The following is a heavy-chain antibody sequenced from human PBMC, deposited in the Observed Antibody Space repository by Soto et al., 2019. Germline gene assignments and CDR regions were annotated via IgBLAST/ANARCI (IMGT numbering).Heavy chain of an antibody. J-gene: IGHJ4*02. CDR2: ITHRGSP. V-gene: IGHV4-34*01. CDR1: GGSFSGYH. Sequence: QVQLQQWGAGLLKPSETLSLTCAVYGGSFSGYHWTWIRQPPGRGLEWIGEITHRGSPNYNPSFKSRVTISVDTSKNQFSLDLTSVTAADTAVYYCARIPGSDYSDPHDFWGQGMLGTVSS. CDR3: ARIPGSDYSDPHDF. D-gene: IGHD4-17*01.